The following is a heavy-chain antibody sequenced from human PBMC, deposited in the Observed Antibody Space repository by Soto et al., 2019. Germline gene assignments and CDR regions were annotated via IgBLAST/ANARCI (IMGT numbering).Heavy chain of an antibody. Sequence: QVHLVQSGAEVKKPGASVKVSCKGSGYGFTTYGITWVRQAPGQGLEWMAWISAHNGNTNYAQKLQGRVTVTRDTYTSPVYTELSSLRSDDSAVYSCARGRYGDYWGQGALVTVSS. V-gene: IGHV1-18*01. CDR3: ARGRYGDY. CDR2: ISAHNGNT. D-gene: IGHD1-1*01. J-gene: IGHJ4*02. CDR1: GYGFTTYG.